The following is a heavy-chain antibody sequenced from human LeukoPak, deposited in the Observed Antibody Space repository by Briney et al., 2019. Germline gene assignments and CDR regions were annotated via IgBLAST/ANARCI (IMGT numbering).Heavy chain of an antibody. D-gene: IGHD3-10*01. J-gene: IGHJ4*02. CDR2: ISSTGITK. CDR1: GFTSSDYY. Sequence: PEGSLRLSCAASGFTSSDYYMSWIRQAPGKGLEWVSYISSTGITKYYADSVKGRFTISRDNAENSLYLQMNSLRAEDTAVYYCARGRFNTYYFDYWGQGTLVTVSS. CDR3: ARGRFNTYYFDY. V-gene: IGHV3-11*01.